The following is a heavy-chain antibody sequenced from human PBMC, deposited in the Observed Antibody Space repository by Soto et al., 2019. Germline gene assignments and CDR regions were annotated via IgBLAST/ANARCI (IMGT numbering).Heavy chain of an antibody. CDR1: GFTFSSYA. CDR2: ISGSGGST. Sequence: LRLSCAAAGFTFSSYAMSWFRQAPGEGVELVSAISGSGGSTYDADSVQGRFTISRDNSKNTLYLQMNSLRAEDTAVYYATVVYGSGSYYYLPLEVWGQGTTVTV. J-gene: IGHJ6*02. CDR3: TVVYGSGSYYYLPLEV. D-gene: IGHD3-10*01. V-gene: IGHV3-23*01.